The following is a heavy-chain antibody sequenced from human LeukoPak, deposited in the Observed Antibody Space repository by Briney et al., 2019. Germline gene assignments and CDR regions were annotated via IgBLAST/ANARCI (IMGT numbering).Heavy chain of an antibody. J-gene: IGHJ4*02. CDR2: INHSGST. Sequence: PSETLSLTCAVYGGSFSGYYWSWIRQPPRKGLEWIGEINHSGSTNYNPSLKSRVTISVDTSKNQFSLKLSSMTAADTAVYYCARGQGYYGSGPYYWGQGTLVTVSS. CDR3: ARGQGYYGSGPYY. CDR1: GGSFSGYY. V-gene: IGHV4-34*01. D-gene: IGHD3-10*01.